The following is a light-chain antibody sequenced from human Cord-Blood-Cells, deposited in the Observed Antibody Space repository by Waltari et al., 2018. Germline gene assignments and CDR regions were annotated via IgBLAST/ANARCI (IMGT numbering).Light chain of an antibody. J-gene: IGLJ3*02. CDR1: SSDVGGYNI. CDR3: CSYAGSYTWV. Sequence: QSALTQPRSVSGSLGQSVTISCTGTSSDVGGYNIVSWYQHHPGKPPTLMIYDVSKRPAGVPDRFSGSKSGNTAALTISGLQAEDEADYYCCSYAGSYTWVFGGGTKLTVL. CDR2: DVS. V-gene: IGLV2-11*01.